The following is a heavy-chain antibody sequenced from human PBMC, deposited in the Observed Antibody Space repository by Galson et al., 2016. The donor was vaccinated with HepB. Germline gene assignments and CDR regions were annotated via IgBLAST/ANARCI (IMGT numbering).Heavy chain of an antibody. V-gene: IGHV4-39*01. CDR3: VRLGTAGAVANRRGSIH. Sequence: SETLSLTCTVSGDSISNVGRHWGWFRQSPGMGLEYIGSIHSSGTSYYNPSLACRVTVSADTSGNQFFLSLTSVTAADTAIYYCVRLGTAGAVANRRGSIHWGQGTRVTVSS. CDR1: GDSISNVGRH. D-gene: IGHD3-10*01. CDR2: IHSSGTS. J-gene: IGHJ4*02.